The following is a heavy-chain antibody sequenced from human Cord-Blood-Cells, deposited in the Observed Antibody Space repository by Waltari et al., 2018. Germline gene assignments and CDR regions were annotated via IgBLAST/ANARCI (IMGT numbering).Heavy chain of an antibody. J-gene: IGHJ6*03. CDR1: GGSISSSSYY. CDR3: ARHPPGSPPYYYYMDV. D-gene: IGHD5-12*01. V-gene: IGHV4-39*01. CDR2: IYYSGST. Sequence: QLQLQESGPGLVKPSETLSLTCTVSGGSISSSSYYWGWIRQPPGKGLEWIGSIYYSGSTYYNPSLKSRVTISVDTSKNQFSLKLSSVTAADTAVYYCARHPPGSPPYYYYMDVWGKGTTVTVSS.